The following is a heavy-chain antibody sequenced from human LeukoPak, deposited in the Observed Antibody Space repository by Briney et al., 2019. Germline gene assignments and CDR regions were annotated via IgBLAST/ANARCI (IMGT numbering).Heavy chain of an antibody. CDR2: IRGSGVTT. V-gene: IGHV3-23*01. Sequence: GGSLRLSCAASGFTFSDYYMSWIRQAPGKGLEWVSVIRGSGVTTYYADSVKGRFTISRDNSNNTLYLQMNSLRAEDTAVYYCAKAGFWSGYYYSNWGQGTLVTVSS. J-gene: IGHJ4*02. CDR1: GFTFSDYY. CDR3: AKAGFWSGYYYSN. D-gene: IGHD3-3*01.